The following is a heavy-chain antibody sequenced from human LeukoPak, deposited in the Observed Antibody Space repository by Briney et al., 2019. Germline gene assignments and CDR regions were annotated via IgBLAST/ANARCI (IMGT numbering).Heavy chain of an antibody. Sequence: SETLSLTCTVSGGSISSYYWSWIRQPLGKGLEWIGYIYYSGSTNYNPSLKSRVTISVDTSKNQFSLKLSSVTAADTAVYYCAREKARESGYSYGYAFDSWGQGTLVTVSS. V-gene: IGHV4-59*01. J-gene: IGHJ4*02. CDR2: IYYSGST. CDR3: AREKARESGYSYGYAFDS. D-gene: IGHD5-18*01. CDR1: GGSISSYY.